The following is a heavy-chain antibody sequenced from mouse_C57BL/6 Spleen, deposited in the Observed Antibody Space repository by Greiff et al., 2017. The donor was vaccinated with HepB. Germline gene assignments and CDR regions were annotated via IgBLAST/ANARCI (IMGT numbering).Heavy chain of an antibody. J-gene: IGHJ2*01. CDR2: INYDGSST. V-gene: IGHV5-16*01. CDR1: GFTFSDYY. D-gene: IGHD2-4*01. CDR3: ARDGDYDEGLDY. Sequence: EVQLQESEGGLVQPGSSMKLSCTASGFTFSDYYMAWVRQVPEKGLEWVANINYDGSSTYYLDSLKSRFIISRDNAKNILYLQMSSLKSEDTATYYCARDGDYDEGLDYWGQGTTLTVSS.